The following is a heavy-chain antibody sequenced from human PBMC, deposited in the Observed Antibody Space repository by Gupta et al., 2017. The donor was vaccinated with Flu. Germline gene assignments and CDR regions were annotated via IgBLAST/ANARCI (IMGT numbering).Heavy chain of an antibody. CDR3: ASISYWPTGDY. Sequence: EVQLVESGGGLVEPGGSLRLSRAAFGFTVSSSYISWRRQVPGKGLEWVSVIYIGDSTYYTDSVKGRFTLSRYNSKNTVYLQMNSLRVEDTAVYYCASISYWPTGDYWGQGTLVTVAS. CDR2: IYIGDST. V-gene: IGHV3-66*02. J-gene: IGHJ4*02. D-gene: IGHD2-21*01. CDR1: GFTVSSSY.